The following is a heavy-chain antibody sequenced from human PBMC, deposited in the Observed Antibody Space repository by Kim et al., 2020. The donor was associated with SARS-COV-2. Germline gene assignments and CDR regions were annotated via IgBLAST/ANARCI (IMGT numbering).Heavy chain of an antibody. D-gene: IGHD3-16*02. V-gene: IGHV1-2*02. J-gene: IGHJ4*02. CDR3: ARSSLLDFDY. Sequence: GGTIYAQKFQGRVTMTRDTSNSTVYLELTSLGCDDTAVYYCARSSLLDFDYWGEGTLVTVSS. CDR2: GGT.